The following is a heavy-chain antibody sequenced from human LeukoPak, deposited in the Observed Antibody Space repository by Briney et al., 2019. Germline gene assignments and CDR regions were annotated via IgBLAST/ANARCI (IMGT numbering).Heavy chain of an antibody. V-gene: IGHV1-2*06. CDR3: ARSSYCSSTSCYSVY. D-gene: IGHD2-2*02. Sequence: ASVKVSCKASGYTFTGYYMHWVRQAPGQGLEWMGRINPNSGGTNYAQKFQGRVTMTRDTSISTAYMELSRLRSDDTAVYYCARSSYCSSTSCYSVYWGQGTLVTVSS. J-gene: IGHJ4*02. CDR2: INPNSGGT. CDR1: GYTFTGYY.